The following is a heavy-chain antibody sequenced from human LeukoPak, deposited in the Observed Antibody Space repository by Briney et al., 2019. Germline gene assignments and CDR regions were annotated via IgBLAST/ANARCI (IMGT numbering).Heavy chain of an antibody. CDR2: IRFDGSTQ. Sequence: GGSLRLSCTASGFTFSSSGMNRVRQAPGKGLEWVAFIRFDGSTQYYADSVKGRFTVSRDNSKNTLYLQMNSLRDEDTAVYYCATETRGSYSEYWGQGTLLTVSS. CDR3: ATETRGSYSEY. V-gene: IGHV3-30*02. J-gene: IGHJ4*02. CDR1: GFTFSSSG. D-gene: IGHD1-26*01.